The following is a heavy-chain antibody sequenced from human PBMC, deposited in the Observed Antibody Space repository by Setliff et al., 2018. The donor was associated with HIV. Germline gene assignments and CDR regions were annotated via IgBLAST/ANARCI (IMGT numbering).Heavy chain of an antibody. CDR3: ARGLKGGGYYFDY. CDR2: MFRTGTS. D-gene: IGHD1-26*01. Sequence: SETLSLTCAVSGYSIRSGYYWGWIRQSPGKGLEWIGTMFRTGTSYYNPSLTSRVTLSFDTSKNNFSLNLNSVTATDTAVYYCARGLKGGGYYFDYWGQGMLVTVSS. V-gene: IGHV4-38-2*01. CDR1: GYSIRSGYY. J-gene: IGHJ4*01.